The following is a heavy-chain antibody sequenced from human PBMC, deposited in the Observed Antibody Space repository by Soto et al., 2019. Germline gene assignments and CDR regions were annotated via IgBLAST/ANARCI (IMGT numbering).Heavy chain of an antibody. D-gene: IGHD2-15*01. CDR2: IYYSGST. Sequence: SETLSLTCTVSGGSISSYYWSWIRQPPGKGLEWIGYIYYSGSTNYNPSLKSRVTISVDTSKNQFSLKLSSVTAADTAVYYCARMVAAGDNGFDPWDQGTLVTVSS. CDR1: GGSISSYY. CDR3: ARMVAAGDNGFDP. V-gene: IGHV4-59*08. J-gene: IGHJ5*02.